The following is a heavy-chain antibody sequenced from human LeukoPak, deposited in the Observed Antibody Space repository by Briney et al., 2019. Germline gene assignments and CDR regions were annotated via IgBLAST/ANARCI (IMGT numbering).Heavy chain of an antibody. D-gene: IGHD6-19*01. CDR1: GYTFTNYF. CDR3: ARDWVSSGWPRHFDY. Sequence: ASVKVSCKASGYTFTNYFIHWVRQAPGQGLEWMGWINTNTGNPTYAQGFTGRFVFSLDTSVSTAYLQISSLKAEDTAVYYCARDWVSSGWPRHFDYWGQGTLVTVSS. V-gene: IGHV7-4-1*02. J-gene: IGHJ4*02. CDR2: INTNTGNP.